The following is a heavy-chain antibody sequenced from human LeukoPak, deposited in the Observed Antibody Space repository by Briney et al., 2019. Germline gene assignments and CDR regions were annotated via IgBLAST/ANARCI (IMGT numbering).Heavy chain of an antibody. Sequence: PGGSLRLSCAASGFTFSSYEMNWVRQAPGKGLEWVSYISSRGSTICYADSVKGRFTFSRDNAKNSLYLQMNSLRAEDTGIYYCAREFQNSFDIWGQGTMVTVSS. CDR3: AREFQNSFDI. J-gene: IGHJ3*02. CDR2: ISSRGSTI. V-gene: IGHV3-48*03. CDR1: GFTFSSYE. D-gene: IGHD2/OR15-2a*01.